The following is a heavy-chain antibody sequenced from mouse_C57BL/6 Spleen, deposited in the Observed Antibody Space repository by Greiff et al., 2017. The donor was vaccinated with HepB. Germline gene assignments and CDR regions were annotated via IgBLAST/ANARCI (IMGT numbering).Heavy chain of an antibody. CDR2: INPSTGGT. D-gene: IGHD2-3*01. V-gene: IGHV1-42*01. CDR3: ARRGGYYGDWYFDV. CDR1: RYSFPGYY. Sequence: VQLKESGPELVKPGASVKISCKASRYSFPGYYMNWVKQSPEKSLEWIGEINPSTGGTTYNQKFKAKATLTVDKSSSTAYMQLKSLTSEDSAVYYCARRGGYYGDWYFDVWGTGTTVTVSS. J-gene: IGHJ1*03.